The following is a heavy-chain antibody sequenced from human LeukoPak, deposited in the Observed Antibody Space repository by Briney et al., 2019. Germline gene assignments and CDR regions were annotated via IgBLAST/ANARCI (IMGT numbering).Heavy chain of an antibody. Sequence: SETLSLTCTVSGGSISSYYWSWIRQPPGKGLEWIGYIYYSGSTNYNPSLKSRVTISVDTSKNQFSLKLSSVPAADTAVYYCARRYDYWAQEPRVTVSS. CDR1: GGSISSYY. CDR3: ARRYDY. J-gene: IGHJ4*02. CDR2: IYYSGST. V-gene: IGHV4-59*01.